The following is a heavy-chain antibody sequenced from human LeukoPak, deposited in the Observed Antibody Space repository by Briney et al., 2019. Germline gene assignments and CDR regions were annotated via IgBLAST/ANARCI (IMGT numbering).Heavy chain of an antibody. CDR3: VRRVAVNLYREVYFDY. CDR1: GGSISSDY. V-gene: IGHV4-59*01. CDR2: IFYSGST. Sequence: PSETLSLTCTVSGGSISSDYWSWIRQPPGKGLEWIGYIFYSGSTNYNPSFKSRVTISIDTSKNQFSLKLSSVTAADTAVYYCVRRVAVNLYREVYFDYWGQGTLVIVSS. J-gene: IGHJ4*02. D-gene: IGHD3-16*01.